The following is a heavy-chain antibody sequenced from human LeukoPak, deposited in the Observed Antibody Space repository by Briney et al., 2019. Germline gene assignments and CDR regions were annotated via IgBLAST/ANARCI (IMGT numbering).Heavy chain of an antibody. D-gene: IGHD7-27*01. CDR3: ARVPGDDYYFDH. CDR1: GYTFTGYY. Sequence: ASVKVSCKASGYTFTGYYMHWVRQAPGQGLEWMGWINPNSGGTNYAQKFQGRVTMTRDTSISTAYMELSRLRSDDTAVYYCARVPGDDYYFDHWGQGTLVTVSS. CDR2: INPNSGGT. J-gene: IGHJ4*02. V-gene: IGHV1-2*02.